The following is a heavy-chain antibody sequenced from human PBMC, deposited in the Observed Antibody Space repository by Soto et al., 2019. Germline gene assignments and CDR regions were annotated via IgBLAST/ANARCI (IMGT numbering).Heavy chain of an antibody. CDR3: AKDFGDTAMGREVGYYFDY. Sequence: QVQLVESGGGVVQPGRSLRLSCAASGFTFSSYGMHWVRQAPGKGLEGVVVISYEGSNKYYADSVKGRFTISRDNSKNPLYPQMNSLRAEATAVYYCAKDFGDTAMGREVGYYFDYWGQGTLVTVSS. CDR2: ISYEGSNK. CDR1: GFTFSSYG. J-gene: IGHJ4*02. D-gene: IGHD5-18*01. V-gene: IGHV3-30*18.